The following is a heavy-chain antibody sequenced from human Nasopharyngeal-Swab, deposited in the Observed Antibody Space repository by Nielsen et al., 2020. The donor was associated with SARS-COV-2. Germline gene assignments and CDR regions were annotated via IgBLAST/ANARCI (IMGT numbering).Heavy chain of an antibody. CDR1: GFTVSSNY. D-gene: IGHD1-26*01. Sequence: GGSLRLSCAASGFTVSSNYMSWVRQAPGKGLEWVSVIYSGGSTYYAGSVKGRFTISRHNSKNTLYLQMNSLRAEDTAVYYCARDLGSSGSSVSLDVWGKGTTVTVSS. CDR3: ARDLGSSGSSVSLDV. J-gene: IGHJ6*04. CDR2: IYSGGST. V-gene: IGHV3-53*04.